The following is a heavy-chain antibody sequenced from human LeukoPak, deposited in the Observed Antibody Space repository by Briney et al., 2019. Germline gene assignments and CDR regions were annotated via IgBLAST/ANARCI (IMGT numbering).Heavy chain of an antibody. D-gene: IGHD3-22*01. CDR3: ARVTGYIVEDYFDY. Sequence: SETLSLTCTASGGSISSGDYYWNWIRQPPGKGLEWIGTIHNNGNNYYSASLQSRVTISVDTSKNQFSLRLSSVTAADTAVYYCARVTGYIVEDYFDYWGQGTLVTVSS. CDR1: GGSISSGDYY. CDR2: IHNNGNN. J-gene: IGHJ4*02. V-gene: IGHV4-39*07.